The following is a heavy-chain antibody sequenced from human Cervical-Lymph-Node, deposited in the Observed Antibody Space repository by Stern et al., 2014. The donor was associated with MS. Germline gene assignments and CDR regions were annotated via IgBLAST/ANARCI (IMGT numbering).Heavy chain of an antibody. CDR2: IXYDGSHT. D-gene: IGHD3-10*01. V-gene: IGHV3-30*18. J-gene: IGHJ4*02. CDR3: VKRGITEVRGVRLGDY. Sequence: VQLXXXGGGVVQPGRSLRLTCTVSGFTFSSYGMHWVRQAPGKGLXXXXXIXYDGSHTYYAESVKGRFTISRDNSKNTLYLEMRSLRPEDTAVYYCVKRGITEVRGVRLGDYWGPGTLVIVSS. CDR1: GFTFSSYG.